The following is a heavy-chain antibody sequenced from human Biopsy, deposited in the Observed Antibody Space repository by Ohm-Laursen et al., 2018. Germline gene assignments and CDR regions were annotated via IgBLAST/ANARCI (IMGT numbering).Heavy chain of an antibody. Sequence: SETLSLTCAVSGGSLTGHYWTWIRQPPGKGLEWIGHISHTGYTSYKSSLKSRVTISLDTSRKHFSLRLTSLAAADTAAYYCARGSNEYGGLYFPHWGQGTLVTVSS. V-gene: IGHV4-59*11. CDR1: GGSLTGHY. CDR3: ARGSNEYGGLYFPH. CDR2: ISHTGYT. D-gene: IGHD4-23*01. J-gene: IGHJ1*01.